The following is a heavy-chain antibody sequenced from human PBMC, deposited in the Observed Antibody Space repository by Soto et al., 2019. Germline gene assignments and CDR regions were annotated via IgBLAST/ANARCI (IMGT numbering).Heavy chain of an antibody. CDR3: ARVTQQEYYDFWSGYSTKPYYYYMDV. J-gene: IGHJ6*03. Sequence: GASVKVSCKASGYTFTSYGISWVRQAPGQGLEWMGWISAYNGNTNYAQKLQGRVTMTTDTSTSTAYMELRSLRSDDTAVYYCARVTQQEYYDFWSGYSTKPYYYYMDVWGKGTTVTVSS. CDR1: GYTFTSYG. D-gene: IGHD3-3*01. CDR2: ISAYNGNT. V-gene: IGHV1-18*01.